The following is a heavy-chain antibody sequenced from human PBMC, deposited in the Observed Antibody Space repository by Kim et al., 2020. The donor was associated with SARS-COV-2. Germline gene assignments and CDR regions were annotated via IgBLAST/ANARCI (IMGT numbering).Heavy chain of an antibody. J-gene: IGHJ4*02. Sequence: ASVKVSCKASGYTFTGYFIHWVRQAPGQGLEWMGRINPNSGDTNFAQKSQGRVTMTRDTSISTVYMELSRLTSDDTAVYYFARALGGWGFDYWGQGTLAT. V-gene: IGHV1-2*06. CDR1: GYTFTGYF. CDR3: ARALGGWGFDY. CDR2: INPNSGDT. D-gene: IGHD3-16*01.